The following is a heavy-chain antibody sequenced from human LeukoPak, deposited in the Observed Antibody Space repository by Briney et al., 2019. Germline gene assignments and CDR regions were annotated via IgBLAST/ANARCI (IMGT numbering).Heavy chain of an antibody. CDR1: GFTFSGSA. V-gene: IGHV3-73*01. CDR2: IRRKANSYAT. D-gene: IGHD3-22*01. Sequence: GGSLRLSCAASGFTFSGSAMHWVRQASGKGLEWVGRIRRKANSYATADAASGKGRFTIPRDDSKHPAYLQMTSLKTEDTAVYYCTRHASDYYDSSVDNWGQATLVTVSP. J-gene: IGHJ4*02. CDR3: TRHASDYYDSSVDN.